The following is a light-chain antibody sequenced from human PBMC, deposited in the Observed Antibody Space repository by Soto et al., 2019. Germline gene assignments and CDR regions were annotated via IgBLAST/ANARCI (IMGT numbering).Light chain of an antibody. CDR3: QQVNSYPLT. V-gene: IGKV1-9*01. CDR2: AAS. CDR1: QGISSY. J-gene: IGKJ4*01. Sequence: DIQMTQSPSTLSGSVGDRVTITCRASQGISSYLAWYQQKPGKAPKLLIYAASTLQSGVPSRFSGSESGTDFTLTISSLQPEDFATYYCQQVNSYPLTFGGGTKVDIK.